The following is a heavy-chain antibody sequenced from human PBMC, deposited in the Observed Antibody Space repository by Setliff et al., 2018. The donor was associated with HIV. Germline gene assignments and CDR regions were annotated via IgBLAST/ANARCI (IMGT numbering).Heavy chain of an antibody. J-gene: IGHJ6*03. CDR1: GGSISSYY. CDR2: IYFSGST. CDR3: ARGVVGAPLGDYYYMDV. D-gene: IGHD2-15*01. Sequence: SETLSLTCTVSGGSISSYYWSWIRQPPGKGLEWIGYIYFSGSTNYNPSLKSRVTISVDTSKNQFSLKLSSVTAADTAVYYCARGVVGAPLGDYYYMDVWGKGTTVTVSS. V-gene: IGHV4-59*01.